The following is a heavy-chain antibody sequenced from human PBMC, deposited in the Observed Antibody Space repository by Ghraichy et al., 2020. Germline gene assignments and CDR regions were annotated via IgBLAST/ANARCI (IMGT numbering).Heavy chain of an antibody. CDR1: GFTVSSNY. V-gene: IGHV3-53*01. CDR2: IYSGGST. Sequence: LSLTCAASGFTVSSNYMSWVRQAPGKGLEWVSVIYSGGSTYYADSVKGRFTISRDNSKNTLYLQMNSLRAEDTAVYYCARVGIAAAAPYFDYWGQGTLVTVSS. D-gene: IGHD6-13*01. CDR3: ARVGIAAAAPYFDY. J-gene: IGHJ4*02.